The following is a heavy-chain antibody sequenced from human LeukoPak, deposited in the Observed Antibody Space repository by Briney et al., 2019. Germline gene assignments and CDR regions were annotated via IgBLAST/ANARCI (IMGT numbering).Heavy chain of an antibody. V-gene: IGHV3-15*01. CDR3: TRAQYFVWSFDY. CDR2: IKTKSEGWAQ. D-gene: IGHD3-9*01. J-gene: IGHJ4*02. Sequence: TGGSLRLSCAASGFTFRDYYMSWVRQAPGKGLEWVGRIKTKSEGWAQDYSAPAKGRFTISRDDSTNTLHLQMNSLKTEDTAVYYCTRAQYFVWSFDYWGQGALVTVSS. CDR1: GFTFRDYY.